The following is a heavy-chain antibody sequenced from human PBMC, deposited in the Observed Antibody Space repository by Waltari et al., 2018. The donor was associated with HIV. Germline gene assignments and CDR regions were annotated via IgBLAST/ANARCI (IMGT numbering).Heavy chain of an antibody. CDR3: TRDDPRPTPIDF. V-gene: IGHV3-74*01. CDR2: IGPDGANV. D-gene: IGHD2-15*01. J-gene: IGHJ4*02. CDR1: GFSFNNYW. Sequence: EVQLADSGGGLVQPGGSLRLSCLASGFSFNNYWMHWVRQAPGKGLIWVAKIGPDGANVRYADSVKGRFIISRDNAKNTLYLQMNSLRAEDTAVYYCTRDDPRPTPIDFWGQGTLVTVSP.